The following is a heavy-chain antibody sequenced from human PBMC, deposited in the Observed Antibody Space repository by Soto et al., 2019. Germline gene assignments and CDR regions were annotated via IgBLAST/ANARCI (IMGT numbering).Heavy chain of an antibody. Sequence: TSETLSLTCSVSGGSISSVGHYWTWIRQQPGKGLERIGYIYYSGSTDYNPSLKSRVTISVDRSKNQFSLNLSSVTAADTAIYYCARESGGYDSSTRYGLDVWGQGTTVTVSS. CDR3: ARESGGYDSSTRYGLDV. J-gene: IGHJ6*02. D-gene: IGHD6-25*01. V-gene: IGHV4-31*03. CDR2: IYYSGST. CDR1: GGSISSVGHY.